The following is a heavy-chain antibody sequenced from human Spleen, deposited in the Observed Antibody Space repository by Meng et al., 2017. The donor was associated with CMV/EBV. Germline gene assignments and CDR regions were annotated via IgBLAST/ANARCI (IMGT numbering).Heavy chain of an antibody. D-gene: IGHD2-2*01. Sequence: SETLSLTCIVSGGSINYYYWSWIRQPPGKGLEWMGYIYYSGSTNYNPSLKSRVTISVDTSKNQFSLKLSSVTAADTAVYYCARHQLLFAFDIWGQGTMVTVSS. CDR1: GGSINYYY. CDR2: IYYSGST. J-gene: IGHJ3*02. V-gene: IGHV4-59*01. CDR3: ARHQLLFAFDI.